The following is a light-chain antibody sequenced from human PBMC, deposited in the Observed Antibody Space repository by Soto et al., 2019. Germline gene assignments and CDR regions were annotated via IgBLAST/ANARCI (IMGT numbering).Light chain of an antibody. J-gene: IGLJ3*02. Sequence: QSALTQPRSVSGSPGQSVTISCTGTSSDIGTYNYVSWYQQHPGKAPKFLIYDVNKRPSGVPDRFSGSKSGNTASLTISGLQAEDEASYYCCSYAGSYTVVFGGGPKLTVL. CDR3: CSYAGSYTVV. V-gene: IGLV2-11*01. CDR1: SSDIGTYNY. CDR2: DVN.